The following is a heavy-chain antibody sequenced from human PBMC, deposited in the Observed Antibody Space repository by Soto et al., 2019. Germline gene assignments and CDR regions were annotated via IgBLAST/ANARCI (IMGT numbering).Heavy chain of an antibody. D-gene: IGHD6-19*01. CDR3: ARTRVGIEAVAASWYFDY. Sequence: XSLKVSCKASVYTFTSYYMHWVRQAPGQGLEWMGIINPSGGSTSYAQKFQGRVTMTRDTSTSTVYMELSSLRSEDTAVYYCARTRVGIEAVAASWYFDYRGQGTLVTVSS. J-gene: IGHJ4*02. CDR1: VYTFTSYY. CDR2: INPSGGST. V-gene: IGHV1-46*01.